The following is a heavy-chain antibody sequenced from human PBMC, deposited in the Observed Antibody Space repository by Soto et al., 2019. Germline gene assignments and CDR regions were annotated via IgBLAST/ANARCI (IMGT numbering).Heavy chain of an antibody. CDR3: AGLRFITLERAFDS. Sequence: EVQLVESGGGLVQPGGSLRLSCAASGFTFTSYWMRWVRQAPGKGLEWVANIKQDGSSKYYVDSVKGRFTVSRDNAQSSIYLKMDSLRDDDAAVYRCAGLRFITLERAFDSWGQGTLVVVSS. D-gene: IGHD1-1*01. V-gene: IGHV3-7*05. J-gene: IGHJ4*02. CDR1: GFTFTSYW. CDR2: IKQDGSSK.